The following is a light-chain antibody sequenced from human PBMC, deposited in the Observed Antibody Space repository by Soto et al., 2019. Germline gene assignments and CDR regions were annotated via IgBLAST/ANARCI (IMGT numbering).Light chain of an antibody. CDR3: QQYNNWPPWT. J-gene: IGKJ1*01. CDR2: DAS. CDR1: ESVTSS. Sequence: EIVMTQSPATLSVSPGDRATLSCRASESVTSSLAWYQQKPGQPPRLLIYDASNRATGIPARFSGSGSGTEFTLTISSLQSEDFAVYYCQQYNNWPPWTFGQGTKVDIK. V-gene: IGKV3D-15*01.